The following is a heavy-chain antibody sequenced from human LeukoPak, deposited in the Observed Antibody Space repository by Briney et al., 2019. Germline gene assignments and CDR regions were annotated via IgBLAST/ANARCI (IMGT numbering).Heavy chain of an antibody. CDR3: ARGSTTYMVRGVIWFDR. CDR2: IYYSGST. Sequence: SETLSLTCTVSGGSTSSYYWSWVRQPPGKGLEWVGYIYYSGSTNYKPSLKSRVTISVDTSKNQFSLKLSSVTAADTAVYYCARGSTTYMVRGVIWFDRWGQGTLVTVSS. D-gene: IGHD3-10*01. CDR1: GGSTSSYY. V-gene: IGHV4-59*01. J-gene: IGHJ5*02.